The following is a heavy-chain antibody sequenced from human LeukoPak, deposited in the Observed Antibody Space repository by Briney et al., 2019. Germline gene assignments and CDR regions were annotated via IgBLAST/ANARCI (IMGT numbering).Heavy chain of an antibody. CDR1: GFTFSSYG. CDR2: ISYDGSNK. Sequence: PGRSLRLSCAASGFTFSSYGMHWVRQAPGKGLEWVAVISYDGSNKYYADSVKGRFTISRDNSKNTLYLQMNSLRAEDTAVYYCAKGIVGATRGIDYWGQGTLVTVSS. J-gene: IGHJ4*02. CDR3: AKGIVGATRGIDY. V-gene: IGHV3-30*18. D-gene: IGHD1-26*01.